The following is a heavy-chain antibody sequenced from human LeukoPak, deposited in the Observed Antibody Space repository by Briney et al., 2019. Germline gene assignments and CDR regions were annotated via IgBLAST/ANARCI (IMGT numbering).Heavy chain of an antibody. Sequence: PGGSLRLSCAASGFTVSSNYMSWVRQAPGKGLEWVSVIYSGGSTYYAGSVKGRFTISRDNSKNTLYLQMNSLRAEDTAVYYCARVRLLSYFDYWGQGTLVTVSS. J-gene: IGHJ4*02. D-gene: IGHD3-10*01. CDR1: GFTVSSNY. V-gene: IGHV3-66*01. CDR3: ARVRLLSYFDY. CDR2: IYSGGST.